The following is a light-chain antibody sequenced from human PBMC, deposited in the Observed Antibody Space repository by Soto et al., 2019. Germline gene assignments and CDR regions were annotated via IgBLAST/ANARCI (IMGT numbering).Light chain of an antibody. CDR1: QSVSGH. CDR3: QWRSNWPI. CDR2: DAS. J-gene: IGKJ4*01. Sequence: EIVLTQSPAILSLYPGERVTLSCRASQSVSGHVAWYQQRPGQRPRLLIYDASIRGTGISAGFSGSGSGTDYTLTISRLDPEDFAVYYCQWRSNWPIFGGGTKIEVK. V-gene: IGKV3-11*01.